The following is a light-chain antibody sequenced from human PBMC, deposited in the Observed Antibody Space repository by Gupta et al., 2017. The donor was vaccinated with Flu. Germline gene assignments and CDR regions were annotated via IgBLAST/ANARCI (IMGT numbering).Light chain of an antibody. J-gene: IGKJ2*01. CDR2: AAS. V-gene: IGKV1-39*01. CDR1: QSISRY. CDR3: QQSYTTHT. Sequence: DPQMTQSPSSLSASIGDRVTITCRASQSISRYLNWYQQKPGRAPKLLIYAASSLQSGVPSRFSGSGSGTDFTLTISRLQPEDFATYFCQQSYTTHTFGQWTNLEIK.